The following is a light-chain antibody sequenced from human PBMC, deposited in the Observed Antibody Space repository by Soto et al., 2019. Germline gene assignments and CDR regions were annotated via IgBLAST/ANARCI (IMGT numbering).Light chain of an antibody. CDR3: CSYAGSTTWV. V-gene: IGLV2-23*01. J-gene: IGLJ3*02. Sequence: QYALTQPASVSGSPGQSITISCTGTSSDVGGQKLVSWYQQHPGKAPKVLLYEGSERPSGVSDRFSGSKSGNTASLTISGLQAEDEADYYCCSYAGSTTWVFGGGTKLTVL. CDR1: SSDVGGQKL. CDR2: EGS.